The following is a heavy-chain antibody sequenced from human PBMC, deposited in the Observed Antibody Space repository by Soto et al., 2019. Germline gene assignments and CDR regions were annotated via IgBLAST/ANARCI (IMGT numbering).Heavy chain of an antibody. D-gene: IGHD3-22*01. V-gene: IGHV4-34*01. Sequence: QVQLQQWGAGLLKPSETLSLTCAVYGGSFSGYYWSWIRQPPGKGLEWIGEINHSGSTNYNPSLKSRVTRSVDTSKNQFSLKLSSVTAADTALYYCARPNSSGPFDYWGQGTLVTVSS. CDR3: ARPNSSGPFDY. CDR1: GGSFSGYY. J-gene: IGHJ4*02. CDR2: INHSGST.